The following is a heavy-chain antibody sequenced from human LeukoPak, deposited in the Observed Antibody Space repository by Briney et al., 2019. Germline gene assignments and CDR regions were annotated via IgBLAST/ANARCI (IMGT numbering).Heavy chain of an antibody. CDR3: ARDCSGGSCYSNWFDP. CDR1: GYAFTGYY. Sequence: GASVKVSCKASGYAFTGYYLHWVRQAPGQGLEWMGWINPNSGGTNYAQKFQGRVTMTRDTSISTAHMELSRLRSDDTAVYYCARDCSGGSCYSNWFDPWGQGTLVTVSS. V-gene: IGHV1-2*02. D-gene: IGHD2-15*01. J-gene: IGHJ5*02. CDR2: INPNSGGT.